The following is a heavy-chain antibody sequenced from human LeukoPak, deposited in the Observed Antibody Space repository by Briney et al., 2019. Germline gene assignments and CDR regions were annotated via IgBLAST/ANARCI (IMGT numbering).Heavy chain of an antibody. CDR3: ARDLRKVAGEFDY. V-gene: IGHV3-30-3*01. Sequence: GRSLRLSCAASGFTFSSYAMHWVRQAPGKGLEWVAVISYDGSNKYYADSVKGRFTISRDNSKNTLYLQMNSLRAEDTAVYYCARDLRKVAGEFDYWGQGTLVTVSS. CDR1: GFTFSSYA. CDR2: ISYDGSNK. J-gene: IGHJ4*02. D-gene: IGHD6-19*01.